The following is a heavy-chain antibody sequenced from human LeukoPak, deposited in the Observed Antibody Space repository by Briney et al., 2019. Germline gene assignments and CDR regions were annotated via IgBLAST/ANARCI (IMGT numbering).Heavy chain of an antibody. J-gene: IGHJ4*02. CDR3: AKDRESGYDWGGLDY. D-gene: IGHD5-12*01. Sequence: GGSLRLSCAASGFTFDDYGMSWVRQAPGKGLEWVSGINWSGGSTGYADSVKGRFTISRDNAKNSLYLQMNSLRAEDTALYYCAKDRESGYDWGGLDYWGQGTLVTVSS. CDR2: INWSGGST. V-gene: IGHV3-20*04. CDR1: GFTFDDYG.